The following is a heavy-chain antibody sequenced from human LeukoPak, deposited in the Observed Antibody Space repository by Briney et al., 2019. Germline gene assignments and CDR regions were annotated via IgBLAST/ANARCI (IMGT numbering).Heavy chain of an antibody. CDR1: GGSFSGYY. V-gene: IGHV4-34*01. CDR3: ARTGGDWYFDL. Sequence: SETLSLTCAVYGGSFSGYYWSWIRQPPGKGLEWIGEINHSGSTNYNPSLKSRVTISVDTSKNQFSLKLSSVTAADTAVYYCARTGGDWYFDLWGRGTLVTVSS. CDR2: INHSGST. J-gene: IGHJ2*01. D-gene: IGHD7-27*01.